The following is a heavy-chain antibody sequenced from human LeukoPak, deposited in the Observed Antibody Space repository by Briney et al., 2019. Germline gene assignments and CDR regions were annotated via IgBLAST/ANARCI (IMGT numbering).Heavy chain of an antibody. D-gene: IGHD4-11*01. Sequence: SETLSLTCTVSGGSISSSNYYWGWIRQPPGKGLEWIGSFYYGGSTFYDPSLNSRVTMSVDMSKNRFSLRLRSVTAADTAVYFCARGRVSSSTWYSTYYYFFYMDFWGKGTTVTVSS. CDR3: ARGRVSSSTWYSTYYYFFYMDF. CDR2: FYYGGST. CDR1: GGSISSSNYY. V-gene: IGHV4-39*07. J-gene: IGHJ6*03.